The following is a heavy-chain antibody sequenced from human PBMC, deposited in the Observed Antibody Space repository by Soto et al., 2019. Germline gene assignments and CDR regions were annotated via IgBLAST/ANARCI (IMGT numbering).Heavy chain of an antibody. Sequence: GESLKISCKGSGYSFTSYWIGWVRQMPGKGLEWMGIIYPGDSDTRYSPSFQGQVTISADKSISTAYLQWSSLKASDTAMYYCARQALPAAMFRTNGQFDYWGQGTLVTVSS. D-gene: IGHD2-2*01. CDR2: IYPGDSDT. V-gene: IGHV5-51*01. CDR1: GYSFTSYW. CDR3: ARQALPAAMFRTNGQFDY. J-gene: IGHJ4*02.